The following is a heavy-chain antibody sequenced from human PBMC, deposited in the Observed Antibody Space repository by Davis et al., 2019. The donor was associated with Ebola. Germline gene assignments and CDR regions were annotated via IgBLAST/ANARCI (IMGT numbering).Heavy chain of an antibody. D-gene: IGHD1-26*01. V-gene: IGHV3-33*01. CDR2: IWYDGSNK. J-gene: IGHJ3*02. Sequence: GESLKISCAASGFTFSSYGMHWVRQAPGKGLEWVAVIWYDGSNKYYADSVKGRFTISRDNSKNTLYLQMNSLRAEDTAVYYCAIQVGATNAFDIWGQGTMVTVSS. CDR1: GFTFSSYG. CDR3: AIQVGATNAFDI.